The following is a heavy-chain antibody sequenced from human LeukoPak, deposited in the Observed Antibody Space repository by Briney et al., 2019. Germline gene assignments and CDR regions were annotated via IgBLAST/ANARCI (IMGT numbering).Heavy chain of an antibody. Sequence: GGSLRLSCAASGLIFTNYGMHWVRQAPGKGPEWVAIISFDGRIEYYVDSVKGRFTISRDKSKNTLYLQMNSLRPEDTAVYYCAKERASMGADAFDIWGQGTMVTVSS. CDR3: AKERASMGADAFDI. D-gene: IGHD1-26*01. CDR2: ISFDGRIE. V-gene: IGHV3-30*18. J-gene: IGHJ3*02. CDR1: GLIFTNYG.